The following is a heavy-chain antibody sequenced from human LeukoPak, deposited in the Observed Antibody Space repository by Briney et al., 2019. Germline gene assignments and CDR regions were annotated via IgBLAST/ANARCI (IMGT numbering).Heavy chain of an antibody. V-gene: IGHV3-21*01. Sequence: GGSLRLSCAASGFTFSSYSMNWVRQAPGKGLEWVSSISSSSSYIYYADSVKGRFTISRDNAKNSLYLQMNSLRAEDTAVYYCARWGREYYDLWSGYLFVPHGGDYNWFDPWGQGTLVTVSS. J-gene: IGHJ5*02. CDR3: ARWGREYYDLWSGYLFVPHGGDYNWFDP. CDR1: GFTFSSYS. D-gene: IGHD3-3*01. CDR2: ISSSSSYI.